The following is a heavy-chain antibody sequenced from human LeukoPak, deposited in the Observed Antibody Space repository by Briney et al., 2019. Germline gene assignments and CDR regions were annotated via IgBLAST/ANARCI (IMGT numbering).Heavy chain of an antibody. J-gene: IGHJ5*02. V-gene: IGHV5-51*01. D-gene: IGHD2-15*01. CDR2: IYPADSDI. Sequence: GESLKISCKGSGYSINNYWIGWVRQLSRKGLEWLGIIYPADSDIRYSPSFQGQVTISADKSISTAYLQWSSLKASDTAMYYCARQEYCSGGSCYTWFDPWGQGTLVIVSS. CDR3: ARQEYCSGGSCYTWFDP. CDR1: GYSINNYW.